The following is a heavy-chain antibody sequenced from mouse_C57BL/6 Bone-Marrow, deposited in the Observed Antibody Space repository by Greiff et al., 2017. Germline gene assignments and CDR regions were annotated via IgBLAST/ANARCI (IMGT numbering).Heavy chain of an antibody. J-gene: IGHJ1*03. CDR1: GFTFSDYY. CDR2: INYDGSST. V-gene: IGHV5-16*01. Sequence: EVHLVESEGGLVQPGSSLKLSCTASGFTFSDYYMAWVRQVPEKGLEWVANINYDGSSTYYLDSLKSRFIISRDNAKNILYLQMSSLKSEDTATYYCARDDYGYHWYFDGWGTGTTVTVSS. D-gene: IGHD2-2*01. CDR3: ARDDYGYHWYFDG.